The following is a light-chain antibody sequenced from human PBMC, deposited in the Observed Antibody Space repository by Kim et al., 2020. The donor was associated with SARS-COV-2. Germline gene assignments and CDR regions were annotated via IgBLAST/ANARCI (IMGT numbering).Light chain of an antibody. CDR3: QQYETYWT. Sequence: DIQMTQSPSTLTASVGDRVTITCRASQRIDSWLAWYQQKPGQAPKLLIYKASRLHSGVPSRFSGSGSGTEFTLTINGLQPDDFAMYFCQQYETYWTFGLGTKVDIK. CDR2: KAS. V-gene: IGKV1-5*03. J-gene: IGKJ1*01. CDR1: QRIDSW.